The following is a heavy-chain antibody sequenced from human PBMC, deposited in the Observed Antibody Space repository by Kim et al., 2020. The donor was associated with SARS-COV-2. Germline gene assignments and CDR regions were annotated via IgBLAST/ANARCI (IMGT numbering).Heavy chain of an antibody. V-gene: IGHV4-31*02. CDR3: ARAGTTVTTDFDY. D-gene: IGHD4-17*01. Sequence: YIPSLKSRVTKSVDTSKNQFSLKLSSVTAADTAVYYCARAGTTVTTDFDYWGQGTLVTVSS. J-gene: IGHJ4*02.